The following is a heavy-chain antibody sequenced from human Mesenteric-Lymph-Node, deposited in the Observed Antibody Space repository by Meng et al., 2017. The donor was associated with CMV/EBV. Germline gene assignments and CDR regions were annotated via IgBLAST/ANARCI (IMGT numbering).Heavy chain of an antibody. CDR1: DGSFSGYY. Sequence: GSLRLSCAVYDGSFSGYYWSWIRQPPGKGLEWIGEINHSGGTNYNPSLKSRVTISVDTSKNQFSLKLSSVTAADTAVYYCARGSSWSYYTYYYYYGMDVWGQGTTVTVSS. CDR3: ARGSSWSYYTYYYYYGMDV. D-gene: IGHD6-13*01. CDR2: INHSGGT. V-gene: IGHV4-34*01. J-gene: IGHJ6*02.